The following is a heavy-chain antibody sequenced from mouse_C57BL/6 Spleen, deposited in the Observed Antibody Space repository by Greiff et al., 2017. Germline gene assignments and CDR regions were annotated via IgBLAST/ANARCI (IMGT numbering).Heavy chain of an antibody. CDR3: TRGRMVTRGNAMDY. J-gene: IGHJ4*01. CDR2: IDPETGGT. D-gene: IGHD2-2*01. V-gene: IGHV1-15*01. Sequence: QVQLKQSGAELVRPGASVTLSCKASGYTFTDYEMHWVKQTPVHGLEWIGAIDPETGGTAYNQTFKGKAILTADKSSSTAYMELRSLTSEDSAVYYCTRGRMVTRGNAMDYWGQGTSVTVSS. CDR1: GYTFTDYE.